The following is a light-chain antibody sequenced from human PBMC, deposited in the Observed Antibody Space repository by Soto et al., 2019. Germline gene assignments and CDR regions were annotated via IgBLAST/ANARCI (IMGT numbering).Light chain of an antibody. J-gene: IGLJ1*01. Sequence: QSALTQPASVAGSPGQSITISCTGTSSDVGSYNLVSWYQQYPGKAPKLMIYEGSKRPSGVSNRFSGSKSGNTASLTISGLQAEDEGDYYCCSYAGSSTYVFGTGTKVTV. CDR1: SSDVGSYNL. CDR2: EGS. CDR3: CSYAGSSTYV. V-gene: IGLV2-23*01.